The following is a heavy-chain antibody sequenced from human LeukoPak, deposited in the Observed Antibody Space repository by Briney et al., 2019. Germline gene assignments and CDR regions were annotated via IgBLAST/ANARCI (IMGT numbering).Heavy chain of an antibody. D-gene: IGHD6-6*01. Sequence: PSETLSLTCAVYGGSFSGYYWSWIRQPPGKGLEWIGEINHSGSTNYNPSLKSRVTISVDTSKNQFSLKLSSVTAADTAVYYCARGIAARHWGQGTLVTVSS. J-gene: IGHJ4*02. CDR1: GGSFSGYY. V-gene: IGHV4-34*01. CDR2: INHSGST. CDR3: ARGIAARH.